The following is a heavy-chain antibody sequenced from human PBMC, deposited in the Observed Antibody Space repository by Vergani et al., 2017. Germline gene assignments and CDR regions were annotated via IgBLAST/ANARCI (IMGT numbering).Heavy chain of an antibody. D-gene: IGHD6-13*01. Sequence: QLQLQESGPGLVKPSETLSLPCTVSGGSISSSSYYWGWIRQPPGKGLEWIGSIYYSGSTYYNPSLKSRVTISVDTSKNQFSLKLSSVTAADTAVYYCASPPISSSWYVGNYWGQGTLVTVSS. V-gene: IGHV4-39*07. J-gene: IGHJ4*02. CDR1: GGSISSSSYY. CDR3: ASPPISSSWYVGNY. CDR2: IYYSGST.